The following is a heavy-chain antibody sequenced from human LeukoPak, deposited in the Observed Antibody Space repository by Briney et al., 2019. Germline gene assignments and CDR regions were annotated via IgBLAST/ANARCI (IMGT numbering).Heavy chain of an antibody. CDR1: EFTFSSYS. J-gene: IGHJ6*02. D-gene: IGHD3-3*02. CDR3: ARHFSTYSYGLDV. V-gene: IGHV3-48*04. CDR2: ISSSSSTI. Sequence: GGSLRLSCAASEFTFSSYSMNWVRQAPGKGLEWVSYISSSSSTIYYADSVKGRFTISRDNAKNSLYLQMNSLRAEDTAVYYCARHFSTYSYGLDVWGQGTTVTVSS.